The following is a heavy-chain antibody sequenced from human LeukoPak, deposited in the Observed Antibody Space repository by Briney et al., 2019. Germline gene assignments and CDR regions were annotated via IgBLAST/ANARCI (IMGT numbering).Heavy chain of an antibody. J-gene: IGHJ4*02. CDR3: ARSSGTYHFDY. D-gene: IGHD1-26*01. CDR1: GFTFSGYE. CDR2: ISSSGTTI. V-gene: IGHV3-48*03. Sequence: PGGSLRLSCAASGFTFSGYEMNWVRQAPGKGLEWVSYISSSGTTIYYADSVKGRFTISRDNAKDSLFLQVNSLRAEDTAVYYCARSSGTYHFDYWGQGTLVTVSS.